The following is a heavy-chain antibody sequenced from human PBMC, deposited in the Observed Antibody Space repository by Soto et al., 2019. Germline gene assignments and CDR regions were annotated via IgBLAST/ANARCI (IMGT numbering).Heavy chain of an antibody. CDR3: GRNPSGDY. Sequence: EVQLVESGGGLVKPGGSLRLSCAASGFTFSSYSMTWVRQAPGKGLEWVSSINSRSSSIYYADSVKGRFTISRDNAKNSLYLQMNSLRAEDTAVYYSGRNPSGDYWGQGTLVTVSS. V-gene: IGHV3-21*01. CDR2: INSRSSSI. CDR1: GFTFSSYS. D-gene: IGHD3-10*01. J-gene: IGHJ4*02.